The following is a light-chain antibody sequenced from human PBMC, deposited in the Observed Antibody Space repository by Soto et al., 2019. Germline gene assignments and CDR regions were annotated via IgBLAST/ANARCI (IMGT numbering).Light chain of an antibody. Sequence: EIVLTQSPGTLSLSPWERATLSCRASQSVSSSYLAWYQQKPGQAPRLLIYGASSRATGIPDRFSGSGSGTDFTLKISRVEAADVGVYYCMQALQSLTFGQGTRLEIK. V-gene: IGKV3-20*01. CDR1: QSVSSSY. CDR2: GAS. CDR3: MQALQSLT. J-gene: IGKJ5*01.